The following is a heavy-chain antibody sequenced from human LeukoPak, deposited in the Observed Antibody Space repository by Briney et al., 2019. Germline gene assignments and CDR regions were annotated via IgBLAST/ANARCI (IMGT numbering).Heavy chain of an antibody. CDR1: GFTFSTYW. V-gene: IGHV3-7*01. J-gene: IGHJ4*02. CDR3: ARDSAGNDY. Sequence: PGGSLRLSCEASGFTFSTYWRSWVRQAPGKGLEWVANIKQDGSEKYYVDCVKGRFTISRDNAKNSLYLQMNSLRAEDTAMYYWARDSAGNDYWGQGTLVTVSS. D-gene: IGHD6-13*01. CDR2: IKQDGSEK.